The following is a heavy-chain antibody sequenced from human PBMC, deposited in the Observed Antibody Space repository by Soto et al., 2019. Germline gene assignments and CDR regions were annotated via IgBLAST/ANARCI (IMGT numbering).Heavy chain of an antibody. V-gene: IGHV1-3*01. CDR1: GYTLISYT. CDR2: INAGNTNT. D-gene: IGHD6-6*01. J-gene: IGHJ6*02. CDR3: ARDLYSSSSRGYYYAMDV. Sequence: GASVKVSCKASGYTLISYTINWVRQAPGQRLEWMGWINAGNTNTKYSQKFQGRVTITRDTSASTAYMELSSLRSEDTAVYYCARDLYSSSSRGYYYAMDVWGQGTTVTVSS.